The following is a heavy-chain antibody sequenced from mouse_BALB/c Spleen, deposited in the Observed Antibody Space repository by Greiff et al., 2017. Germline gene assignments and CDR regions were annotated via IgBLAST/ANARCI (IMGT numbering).Heavy chain of an antibody. CDR1: GYTFTDYN. CDR3: ARWGSYWYFDV. V-gene: IGHV1S29*02. CDR2: IYPYNGGT. D-gene: IGHD1-1*01. J-gene: IGHJ1*01. Sequence: EVQVVESGPELVKPGASVKISCKASGYTFTDYNMHWVKQSHGKSLEWIGYIYPYNGGTGYNQKFKSKATLTVDNSSSTAYMELRSLTSEDSAVYYCARWGSYWYFDVWGAGTTVTVSS.